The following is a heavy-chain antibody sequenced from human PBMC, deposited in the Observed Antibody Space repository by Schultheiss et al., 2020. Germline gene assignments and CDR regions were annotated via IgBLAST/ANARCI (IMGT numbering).Heavy chain of an antibody. J-gene: IGHJ6*03. CDR2: FDPEDGET. Sequence: ASVKVSCKVSGYTLTKLSMHWVRQAPGKGLEWMGGFDPEDGETTYAQEFKGRVTMTEDTSTGTAYMELSSLRSEDTAVYYCATGDLTTVSYFYFYMDVWGKGTTVTVSS. CDR3: ATGDLTTVSYFYFYMDV. V-gene: IGHV1-24*01. D-gene: IGHD4-11*01. CDR1: GYTLTKLS.